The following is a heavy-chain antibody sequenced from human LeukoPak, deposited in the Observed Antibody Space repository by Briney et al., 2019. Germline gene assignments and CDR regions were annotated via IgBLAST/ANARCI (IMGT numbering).Heavy chain of an antibody. Sequence: GGSLRLSCAASGFTFSSYSMNWVRQAPGKGLEWVSYISSSSSTIYYADSVKGRFTISRDNAKNSLYLQMNSLRDEDTAVYYCARGSTYYDYIWGSYLDDYRGQGTLVTVSS. V-gene: IGHV3-48*02. J-gene: IGHJ4*02. CDR2: ISSSSSTI. CDR1: GFTFSSYS. CDR3: ARGSTYYDYIWGSYLDDY. D-gene: IGHD3-16*02.